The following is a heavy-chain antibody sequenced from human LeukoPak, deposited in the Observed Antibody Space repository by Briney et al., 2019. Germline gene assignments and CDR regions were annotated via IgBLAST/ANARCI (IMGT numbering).Heavy chain of an antibody. CDR2: VNPDTGDT. CDR1: GYTFTGYS. Sequence: GASVKVSCKASGYTFTGYSMHWVRQAPGKGLEWMGWVNPDTGDTNYAQKFQGRVTMTGDTSISTAYMELSRLRSDDTAVYYCARDPYVPIYYYHRDVWGRGTTVTVSS. CDR3: ARDPYVPIYYYHRDV. D-gene: IGHD3-16*01. J-gene: IGHJ6*02. V-gene: IGHV1-2*02.